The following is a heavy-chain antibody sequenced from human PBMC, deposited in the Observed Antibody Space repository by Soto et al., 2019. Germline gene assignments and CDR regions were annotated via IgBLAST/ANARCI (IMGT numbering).Heavy chain of an antibody. J-gene: IGHJ1*01. CDR3: ASGFYCGGGSCDWGLAS. Sequence: PGGSLRLSCEVSGFDFSNYGMDWVRQAPGQGLEWVSAISASGGDTYSADSVKGRFIISRDNSKNMLFLQMNSLRVEDTAFYYCASGFYCGGGSCDWGLASWAPGALVPVSS. CDR2: ISASGGDT. CDR1: GFDFSNYG. V-gene: IGHV3-23*01. D-gene: IGHD2-15*01.